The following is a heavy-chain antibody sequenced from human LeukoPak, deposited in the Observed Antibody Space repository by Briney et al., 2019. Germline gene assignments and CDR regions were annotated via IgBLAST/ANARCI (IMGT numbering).Heavy chain of an antibody. CDR2: IHPNSGGI. J-gene: IGHJ4*02. CDR3: GRKSANRKTSEFDY. D-gene: IGHD1-14*01. V-gene: IGHV1-2*02. Sequence: ASVKVSCRASGYTFTDYYMNWVRQAPGQGLEWMGWIHPNSGGIKYAQKFQGRVTMTRDTSISTAYVELSGLTSDDTAVYYCGRKSANRKTSEFDYWGQGTLVTVSS. CDR1: GYTFTDYY.